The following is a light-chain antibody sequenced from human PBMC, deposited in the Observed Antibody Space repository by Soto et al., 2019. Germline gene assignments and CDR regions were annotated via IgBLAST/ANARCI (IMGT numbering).Light chain of an antibody. CDR2: DVT. J-gene: IGLJ3*02. V-gene: IGLV2-11*01. CDR1: SSDVGGYKY. Sequence: QSALTQPASVSGSPGQSITISCTGTSSDVGGYKYVSWYQQHPGKAPKLMIYDVTKRPSGVPDRFSGSKSGNTASLTISGLQAEDEADYYCCSYTGTWVFGGRTKLTVL. CDR3: CSYTGTWV.